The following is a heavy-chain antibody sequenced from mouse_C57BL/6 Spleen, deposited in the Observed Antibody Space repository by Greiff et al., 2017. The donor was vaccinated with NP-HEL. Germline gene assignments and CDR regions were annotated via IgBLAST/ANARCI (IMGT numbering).Heavy chain of an antibody. J-gene: IGHJ2*01. CDR3: ARCFYSNYVDYFDY. CDR2: INPYNGGT. V-gene: IGHV1-19*01. Sequence: EVQLQQSGPVLVKPGASVKMSCKASGYTFTDYYMNWVKQSHGKSLEWIGVINPYNGGTSYNQKFKGKATLTVDKSSSTAYMELNSLTSDDSAVYYCARCFYSNYVDYFDYWGQGTTLTVSS. D-gene: IGHD2-5*01. CDR1: GYTFTDYY.